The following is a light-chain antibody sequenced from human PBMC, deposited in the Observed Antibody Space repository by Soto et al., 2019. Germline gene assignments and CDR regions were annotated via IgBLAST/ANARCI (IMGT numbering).Light chain of an antibody. CDR3: QQYHVFSVT. Sequence: DIQMTQSPSTLSASVGDRVTITCRASQSINSWLAWYQQKPGKAPKLLIYDASSLESGVPSRFSGSGSGTEFSLTISGLQPDDFATYYCQQYHVFSVTFGGGTKVEIK. V-gene: IGKV1-5*01. J-gene: IGKJ4*01. CDR2: DAS. CDR1: QSINSW.